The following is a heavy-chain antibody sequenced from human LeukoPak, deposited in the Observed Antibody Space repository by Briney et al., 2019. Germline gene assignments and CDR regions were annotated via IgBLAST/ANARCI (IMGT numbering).Heavy chain of an antibody. CDR2: IYYSGST. J-gene: IGHJ4*02. CDR1: GGSPSRYD. D-gene: IGHD6-19*01. Sequence: PSESLSLTCTLSGGSPSRYDWSWIRQPPGKGLEWIGYIYYSGSTNYSPSLKSRITISVDTSKNQFSLKLSSVTAADTAVYYCARGSGWYFYWGQGTLVTVSS. CDR3: ARGSGWYFY. V-gene: IGHV4-59*01.